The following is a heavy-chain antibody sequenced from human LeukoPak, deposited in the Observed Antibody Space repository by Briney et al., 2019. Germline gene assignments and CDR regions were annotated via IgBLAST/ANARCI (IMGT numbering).Heavy chain of an antibody. CDR2: ISYDGSNK. Sequence: GGSLRLSCAASGFTFSSYAMHWVRQAPGKGLEWVAVISYDGSNKYYADSVKGRFTISRDNARNSLFLQMNSLRAEDTAIYYCASDEGNYFDYWGQGTLVTVSS. CDR1: GFTFSSYA. J-gene: IGHJ4*02. V-gene: IGHV3-30-3*01. CDR3: ASDEGNYFDY.